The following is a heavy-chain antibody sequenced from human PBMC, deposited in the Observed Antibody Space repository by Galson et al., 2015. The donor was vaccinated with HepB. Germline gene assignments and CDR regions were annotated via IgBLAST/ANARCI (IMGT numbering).Heavy chain of an antibody. D-gene: IGHD5-18*01. V-gene: IGHV3-7*01. CDR1: GFTFRSYW. CDR3: ARDKATAMLFGDFDY. CDR2: INQDGSEK. Sequence: SLRLSCAASGFTFRSYWMSWVRQAPGKGLEWVANINQDGSEKYYVDSVKGRFTISRDNAKNSLYVQMNSLRAEDTAVYYCARDKATAMLFGDFDYWGQGTLVTVSS. J-gene: IGHJ4*02.